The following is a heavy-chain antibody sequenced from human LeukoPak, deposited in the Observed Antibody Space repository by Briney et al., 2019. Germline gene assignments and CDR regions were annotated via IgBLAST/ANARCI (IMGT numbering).Heavy chain of an antibody. CDR2: IRSKANSYAT. J-gene: IGHJ5*02. D-gene: IGHD3-9*01. V-gene: IGHV3-73*01. CDR1: GFTFSGSA. CDR3: TRRSGENFDPHPGSPNSPPFDP. Sequence: PGGSLRLSCAASGFTFSGSAMHWVRQASGKGLEWVGRIRSKANSYATAYAASVKGRFTISRDDSKNTAYLQMNSLKTEDTAVYYCTRRSGENFDPHPGSPNSPPFDPWGQGTLVTVSS.